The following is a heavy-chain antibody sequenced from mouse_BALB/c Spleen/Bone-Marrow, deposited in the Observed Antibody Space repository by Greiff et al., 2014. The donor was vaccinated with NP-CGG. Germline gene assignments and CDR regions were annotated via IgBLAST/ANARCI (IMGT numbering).Heavy chain of an antibody. CDR1: GYRFNSYW. Sequence: QVQLKESGADLMKPGGSVKISCQATGYRFNSYWVEWGKQRPGHGLEWIGEILPGSGSTNFNEKFKGKATFTAYTSSNTAYMQISSLTSEDSAVYYCARLGIRSFDYWGQGTTLTVSS. V-gene: IGHV1-9*01. CDR3: ARLGIRSFDY. D-gene: IGHD3-1*01. J-gene: IGHJ2*01. CDR2: ILPGSGST.